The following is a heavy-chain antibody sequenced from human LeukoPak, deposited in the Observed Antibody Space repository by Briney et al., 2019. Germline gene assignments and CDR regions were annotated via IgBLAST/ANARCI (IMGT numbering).Heavy chain of an antibody. V-gene: IGHV4-34*01. CDR2: LNHSGGI. CDR3: ARRDYSGSGSYYNG. Sequence: SETLSLTCAVYGGSFSGYYWSWIRQPPGKGLEWIGELNHSGGINYNPSLKTRVTISVDTSKNQFSLKLNSVTAADTAVYYCARRDYSGSGSYYNGWGQGTLVTVSS. D-gene: IGHD3-10*01. J-gene: IGHJ4*02. CDR1: GGSFSGYY.